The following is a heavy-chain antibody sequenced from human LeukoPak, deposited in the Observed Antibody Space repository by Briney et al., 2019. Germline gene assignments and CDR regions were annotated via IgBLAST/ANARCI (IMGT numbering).Heavy chain of an antibody. D-gene: IGHD6-13*01. CDR1: GYTFTGYY. CDR2: INPNSGGT. J-gene: IGHJ4*02. V-gene: IGHV1-2*02. Sequence: ASVKVSCKASGYTFTGYYMHWVRQAPGQGLEWMGWINPNSGGTNYAQKFQGRVTMTRDTSISTAYMELSRLRSDDTAVYYCARDRVRLWGYSSSFGYWGQGTLVTVSS. CDR3: ARDRVRLWGYSSSFGY.